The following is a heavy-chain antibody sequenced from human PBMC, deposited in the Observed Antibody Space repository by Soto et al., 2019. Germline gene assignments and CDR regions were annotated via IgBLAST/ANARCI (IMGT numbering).Heavy chain of an antibody. Sequence: PGGSLRLSCAASGFTFSSYAMIWVRHAPGKGLEWVSAISGSGGSTYYADSVKGRFTISRDNSKNTLYLQMNSLRAEDTAVYYCARARVTTDKRYFDYWGQGAMVTVSS. D-gene: IGHD4-17*01. V-gene: IGHV3-23*01. CDR1: GFTFSSYA. J-gene: IGHJ4*02. CDR3: ARARVTTDKRYFDY. CDR2: ISGSGGST.